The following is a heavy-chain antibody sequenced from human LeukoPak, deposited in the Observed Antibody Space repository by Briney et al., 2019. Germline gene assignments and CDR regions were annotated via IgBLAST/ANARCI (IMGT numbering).Heavy chain of an antibody. D-gene: IGHD2-21*02. V-gene: IGHV3-48*03. J-gene: IGHJ4*02. CDR1: GFTFSSYE. CDR2: ISSSGSTI. Sequence: GGSLRLSCAASGFTFSSYEMNWVRQAPGKGLEWVSYISSSGSTIYYADSVKGRFTISRDNAKNSLYLQMNSLRTEDTAVYYCARIIGDRGGFDYWGQGTLVTVSS. CDR3: ARIIGDRGGFDY.